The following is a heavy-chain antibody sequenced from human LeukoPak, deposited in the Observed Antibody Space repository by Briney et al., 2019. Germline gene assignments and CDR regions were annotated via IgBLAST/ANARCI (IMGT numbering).Heavy chain of an antibody. J-gene: IGHJ4*02. V-gene: IGHV3-23*01. CDR2: ITGPGDNT. Sequence: GGSLRLSCVASGFTFTTYAMTWVRQAPGKGLEWVSTITGPGDNTFYGDSVRGRFAISRDTSRNTLYLQMNSLRVEDTAIYYCAKDLNTSAWSPTFDSWGQGTLVTVSS. CDR1: GFTFTTYA. D-gene: IGHD2-2*01. CDR3: AKDLNTSAWSPTFDS.